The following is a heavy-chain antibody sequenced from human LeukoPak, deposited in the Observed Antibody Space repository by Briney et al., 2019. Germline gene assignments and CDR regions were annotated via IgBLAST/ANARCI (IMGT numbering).Heavy chain of an antibody. CDR1: GFTFSSYA. CDR3: VKDIGYSYVPDD. V-gene: IGHV3-64D*06. D-gene: IGHD5-18*01. J-gene: IGHJ4*02. CDR2: ISSNGGST. Sequence: PGGTLTLSCSASGFTFSSYARHWVRQPPGKGLEYVRAISSNGGSTYYPDSVTGSVTTSRDNSKNTLYFQMGSVTAEDKGVYYCVKDIGYSYVPDDWGQGTMVTVSS.